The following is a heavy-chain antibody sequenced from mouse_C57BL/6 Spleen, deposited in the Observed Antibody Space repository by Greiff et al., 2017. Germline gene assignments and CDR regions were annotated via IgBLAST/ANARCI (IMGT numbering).Heavy chain of an antibody. CDR2: IYPGDGDT. Sequence: QVQLQQSGAELVKPGASVKISCKASGYAFSSYWMNWVKQRPGKGLEWIGQIYPGDGDTNYNGKFKGKATLTADKSSSTAYMQLSSLTSEDSAVYFCARGYIITTLVSDYWGQGTTLTVSS. CDR3: ARGYIITTLVSDY. J-gene: IGHJ2*01. CDR1: GYAFSSYW. V-gene: IGHV1-80*01. D-gene: IGHD1-1*01.